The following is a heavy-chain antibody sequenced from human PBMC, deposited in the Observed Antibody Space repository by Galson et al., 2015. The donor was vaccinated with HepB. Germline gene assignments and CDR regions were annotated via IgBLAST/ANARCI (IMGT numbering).Heavy chain of an antibody. CDR2: FDPEDGET. CDR1: GYTLTELS. CDR3: ATDREVGWYFEL. Sequence: SVKVSCKVSGYTLTELSMHWVRQAPGKGLEWMGGFDPEDGETIYAQKFQGRVTMTEDTSTDTAYMELSSLRSEDTAVYYCATDREVGWYFELWGRGTLVTVSS. J-gene: IGHJ2*01. V-gene: IGHV1-24*01.